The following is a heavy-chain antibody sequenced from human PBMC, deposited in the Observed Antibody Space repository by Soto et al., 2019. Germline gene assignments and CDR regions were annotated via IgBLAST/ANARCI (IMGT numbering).Heavy chain of an antibody. D-gene: IGHD6-13*01. V-gene: IGHV3-23*01. CDR3: AKDAYSSSWYYDY. J-gene: IGHJ4*02. Sequence: RLSCAASGFTFSSYAMSWVRQAPGTGLEWVSAISGSGGSTYYADSVKGRFTISRDNSKNTRYLQMNSLRAEDTAVYYCAKDAYSSSWYYDYWGQGTRVTVSS. CDR1: GFTFSSYA. CDR2: ISGSGGST.